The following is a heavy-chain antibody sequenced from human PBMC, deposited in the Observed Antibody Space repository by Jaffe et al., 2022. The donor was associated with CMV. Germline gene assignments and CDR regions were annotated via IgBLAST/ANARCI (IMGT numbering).Heavy chain of an antibody. V-gene: IGHV4-34*01. CDR1: GGSFSGYY. D-gene: IGHD6-13*01. J-gene: IGHJ5*02. CDR3: ARGLQAAELLIPNWFDP. CDR2: INHSGST. Sequence: QVQLQQWGAGLLKPSETLSLTCAVYGGSFSGYYWSWIRQPPGKGLEWIGEINHSGSTNYNPSLKSRVTISVDTSKNQFSLKLSSVTAADTAVYYCARGLQAAELLIPNWFDPWGQGTLVTVSS.